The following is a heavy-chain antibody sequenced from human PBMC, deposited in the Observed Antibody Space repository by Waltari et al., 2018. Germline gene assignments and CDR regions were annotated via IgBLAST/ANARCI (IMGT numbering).Heavy chain of an antibody. D-gene: IGHD3-3*01. V-gene: IGHV3-49*04. J-gene: IGHJ4*02. CDR3: TRVAGAPFGVDPPGGY. CDR1: GFTFGDYA. Sequence: EVQLVESGGGLVQPGRSLRPPCTASGFTFGDYAMTWVRQARGRGLEWVGFIRSKAYGGTTEYAASVKGRFTISRDESKSIAYLQMNSLKTEDTAVYYCTRVAGAPFGVDPPGGYWGQGTLVTVSS. CDR2: IRSKAYGGTT.